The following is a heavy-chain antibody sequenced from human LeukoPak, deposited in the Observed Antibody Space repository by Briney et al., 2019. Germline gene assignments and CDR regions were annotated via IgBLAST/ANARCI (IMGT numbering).Heavy chain of an antibody. Sequence: GASVKVSCTASGYTFSSYGISWVRQAPGQGLEWMGWISADNGNTNYVQKFQGRVIMTTDTSTSTAYMELRSLRSDDTAVYYCARALYHTFDYWGQGTLVTVSS. V-gene: IGHV1-18*01. CDR1: GYTFSSYG. CDR3: ARALYHTFDY. D-gene: IGHD2-2*01. CDR2: ISADNGNT. J-gene: IGHJ4*02.